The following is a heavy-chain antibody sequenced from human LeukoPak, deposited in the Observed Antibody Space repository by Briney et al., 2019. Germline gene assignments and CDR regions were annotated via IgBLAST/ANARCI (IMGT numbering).Heavy chain of an antibody. CDR1: GFTFSDYY. V-gene: IGHV3-11*04. J-gene: IGHJ4*02. D-gene: IGHD6-13*01. Sequence: PGGSLRLTCAASGFTFSDYYMSWIRQAPGKGLECVSYISSSGNTTYHADSVKGRFTISRDNAKNSLYLQMSSLRAEDTAVYYCARDGGSSWYFDYWGQGTLVTVSS. CDR2: ISSSGNTT. CDR3: ARDGGSSWYFDY.